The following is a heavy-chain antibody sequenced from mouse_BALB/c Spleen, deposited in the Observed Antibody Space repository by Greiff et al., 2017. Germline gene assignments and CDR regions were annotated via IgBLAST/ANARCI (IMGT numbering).Heavy chain of an antibody. D-gene: IGHD1-1*01. Sequence: EVKVEESGPGLVKPSQSLSLTCSVTGYSITSGYYWNWIRQFPGNKLEWMGYISYDGSNNYNPSLKNRISITRDTSKNQFFLKLNSVTTEDTATYYCARELIYYYGKGAMDYWGQGTSVTVSS. CDR2: ISYDGSN. CDR3: ARELIYYYGKGAMDY. J-gene: IGHJ4*01. CDR1: GYSITSGYY. V-gene: IGHV3-6*02.